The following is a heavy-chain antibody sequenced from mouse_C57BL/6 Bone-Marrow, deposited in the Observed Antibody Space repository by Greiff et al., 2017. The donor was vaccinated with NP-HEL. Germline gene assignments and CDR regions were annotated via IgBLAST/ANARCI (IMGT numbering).Heavy chain of an antibody. D-gene: IGHD2-1*01. J-gene: IGHJ3*01. CDR2: ISGGGGNT. CDR1: GFTFSSYT. V-gene: IGHV5-9*01. CDR3: ARHGTRIYDGNYLAWFAY. Sequence: EVMLVESGGGLVKPGGSLKLSCAASGFTFSSYTMSWVRQTPEKRLEWVATISGGGGNTYYPDSVKGRFTISRDNAKNTLYLQMSSLRSEDTALYYCARHGTRIYDGNYLAWFAYWGQGTLVTVSA.